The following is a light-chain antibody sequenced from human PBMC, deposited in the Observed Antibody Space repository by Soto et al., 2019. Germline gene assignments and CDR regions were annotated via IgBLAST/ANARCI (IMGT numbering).Light chain of an antibody. J-gene: IGLJ3*02. Sequence: QSVLTQPRSVSGSPGQSVTISCTGTSSNVGGYNYVSWYQQHPGKAPKLILSDVTKRTSGVPERLSGSKSGNTAPLTISGVQAEEEDGYCCCSYGGTSTGVFGGGTKLTVL. CDR3: CSYGGTSTGV. CDR2: DVT. CDR1: SSNVGGYNY. V-gene: IGLV2-11*01.